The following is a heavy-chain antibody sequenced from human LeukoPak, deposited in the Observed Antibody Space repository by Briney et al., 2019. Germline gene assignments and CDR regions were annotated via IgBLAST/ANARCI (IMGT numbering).Heavy chain of an antibody. J-gene: IGHJ3*02. CDR2: IIPIFGTA. V-gene: IGHV1-69*05. D-gene: IGHD3-16*02. Sequence: GASVKVSCKASGGTFSSYAISWVRQAPGQGLEWMGGIIPIFGTANYAQKFQGRVTMTRDTSISTAYMELSRLRSDDTAVYYCAREGSRLSDAFDIWGQGTMVTVSS. CDR1: GGTFSSYA. CDR3: AREGSRLSDAFDI.